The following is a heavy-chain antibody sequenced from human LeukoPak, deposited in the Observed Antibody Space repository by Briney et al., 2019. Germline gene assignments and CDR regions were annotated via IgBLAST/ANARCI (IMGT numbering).Heavy chain of an antibody. CDR3: ARGLGYSYAFMADV. V-gene: IGHV4-38-2*02. CDR2: IYHSGST. J-gene: IGHJ6*04. Sequence: PSETLSLTCTVSGYSISSGYYWGWIRQPPGMGLEWIGSIYHSGSTYYNPSLKSRVTISVDTSKNQFSLKLSSVTAADTAVYYCARGLGYSYAFMADVWGKGTTVTVSS. CDR1: GYSISSGYY. D-gene: IGHD5-18*01.